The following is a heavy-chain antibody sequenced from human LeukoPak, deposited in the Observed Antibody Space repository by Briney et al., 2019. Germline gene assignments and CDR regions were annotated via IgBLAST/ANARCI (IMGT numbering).Heavy chain of an antibody. V-gene: IGHV3-11*05. D-gene: IGHD3-10*01. Sequence: GGSLRLSCAASGFTFSDYYMSWIRQAPGKGLEWVSYISSSSYTNYADSVKGRFTISRDNAKNSLYLQMNSLRAEDTAVYYCARVITMVRGRPLYYFDYWGQGTLVTVSS. CDR1: GFTFSDYY. J-gene: IGHJ4*02. CDR2: ISSSSYT. CDR3: ARVITMVRGRPLYYFDY.